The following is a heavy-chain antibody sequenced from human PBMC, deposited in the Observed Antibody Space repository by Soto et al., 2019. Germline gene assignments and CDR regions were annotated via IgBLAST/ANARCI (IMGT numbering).Heavy chain of an antibody. CDR2: INAGNGNT. J-gene: IGHJ5*02. CDR3: ARSSPLRYFDWHYLRGWFDP. Sequence: ASVKVSCKASGYTFTSYAMHWVRQAPGQRLEWMGWINAGNGNTKYSQKFQGRVTITRDTSASTAYMELSSLRSEDTAVYYCARSSPLRYFDWHYLRGWFDPWGQGTLVTV. V-gene: IGHV1-3*01. D-gene: IGHD3-9*01. CDR1: GYTFTSYA.